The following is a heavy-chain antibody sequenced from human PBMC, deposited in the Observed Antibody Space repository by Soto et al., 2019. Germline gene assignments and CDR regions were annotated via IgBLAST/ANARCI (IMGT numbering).Heavy chain of an antibody. CDR3: ATPYYFNH. CDR1: GFMFSAYT. Sequence: VGSLRLSCAASGFMFSAYTMNWVRQAPGKGLEWLSSISDDSSYIDYADSLRGRFTVSRDNARNSLYLQIDSLGVEDTAVYYCATPYYFNHWGPGTRVTVSS. D-gene: IGHD3-16*01. CDR2: ISDDSSYI. V-gene: IGHV3-21*06. J-gene: IGHJ1*01.